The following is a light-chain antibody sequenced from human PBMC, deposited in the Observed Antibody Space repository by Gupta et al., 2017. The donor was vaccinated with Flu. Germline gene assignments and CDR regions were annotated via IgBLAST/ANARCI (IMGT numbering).Light chain of an antibody. CDR2: DNN. Sequence: KATNTCSGSSSKIGSNYFSWSPQLPAPAPKLLIYDNNKRPSAIPARFSGSKSATSATLSITGLQTGDEADYYCDTWDSSRSAWVLGGGTKLTVL. J-gene: IGLJ3*02. CDR3: DTWDSSRSAWV. V-gene: IGLV1-51*01. CDR1: SSKIGSNY.